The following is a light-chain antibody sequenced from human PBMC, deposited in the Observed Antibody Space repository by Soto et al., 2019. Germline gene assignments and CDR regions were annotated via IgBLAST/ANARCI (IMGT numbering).Light chain of an antibody. CDR3: SSYAGSNMVV. J-gene: IGLJ2*01. CDR1: SSDVGGYNF. CDR2: EVI. V-gene: IGLV2-8*01. Sequence: QSALSQPPSASGSPGQSVTISCTGSSSDVGGYNFVSWYQHLPGKAPKLMIYEVIQRPSGVPDRFSGSKSGNTASLTVSGLQAEDEADYYCSSYAGSNMVVFGGGTKLTVL.